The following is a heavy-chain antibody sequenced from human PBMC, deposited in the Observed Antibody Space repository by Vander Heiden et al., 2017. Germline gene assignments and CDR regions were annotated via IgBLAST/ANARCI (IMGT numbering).Heavy chain of an antibody. V-gene: IGHV3-43D*04. J-gene: IGHJ6*02. CDR3: AKDIWSGLSGLYYYGMDV. D-gene: IGHD1-26*01. Sequence: EMQLVEPGGVVVQPGGSLRLSCAASGFTFDDYAMHWVRQAPGKGLEWVSLISWDGGSTYYADSVKGRFTISRDNSKNSLYLQMNSLRAEDTALYYCAKDIWSGLSGLYYYGMDVWGQGTTVTVSS. CDR2: ISWDGGST. CDR1: GFTFDDYA.